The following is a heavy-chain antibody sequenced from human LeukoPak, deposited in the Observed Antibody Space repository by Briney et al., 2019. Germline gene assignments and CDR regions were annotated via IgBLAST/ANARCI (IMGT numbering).Heavy chain of an antibody. J-gene: IGHJ4*02. CDR3: ARVSGDSSGYRTPNYFDS. CDR1: GFTFSIYW. Sequence: GGSLRLSCAASGFTFSIYWMSWVRQAPGKGLEWVANIRHGGDEIYYVDSLKGRFTLSRDNAKNSLYLQMNSLRVEDTAVYYCARVSGDSSGYRTPNYFDSWGQGTLVTVS. CDR2: IRHGGDEI. D-gene: IGHD3-22*01. V-gene: IGHV3-7*01.